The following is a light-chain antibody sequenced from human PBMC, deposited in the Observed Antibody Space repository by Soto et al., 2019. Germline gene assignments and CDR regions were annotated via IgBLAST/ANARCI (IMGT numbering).Light chain of an antibody. CDR3: SSSTSRTTFV. CDR1: NSDLNY. Sequence: QSVLTQPASVSGAPGQSITISCTGTNSDLNYVSWRQQHPGKAPKLMIYEVSNRPSGVSNRFSGSKSGNTASLTISGLQAEDEADYYCSSSTSRTTFVFGTGTKVTVL. V-gene: IGLV2-14*01. J-gene: IGLJ1*01. CDR2: EVS.